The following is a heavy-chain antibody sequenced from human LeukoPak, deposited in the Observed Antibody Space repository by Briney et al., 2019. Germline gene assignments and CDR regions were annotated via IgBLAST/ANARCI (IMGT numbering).Heavy chain of an antibody. D-gene: IGHD3-9*01. CDR2: ISGSGGST. CDR3: AKGPNYDILTGRDDFFDY. V-gene: IGHV3-23*01. CDR1: GFSFSSYA. Sequence: GGSLRLSCAASGFSFSSYAMSWVRQAPGKGLEWVSAISGSGGSTYYADSVKGRFTISRDNSKNTLYLQMNSLRAEDTAVYYCAKGPNYDILTGRDDFFDYWGQGTLVTVSS. J-gene: IGHJ4*02.